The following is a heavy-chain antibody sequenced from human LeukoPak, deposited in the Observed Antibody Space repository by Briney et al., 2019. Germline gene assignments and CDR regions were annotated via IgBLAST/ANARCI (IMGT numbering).Heavy chain of an antibody. CDR3: ARGLCTSGRCSKYDY. Sequence: GGLRLSCTASRFTFSNYWMSWVRQAPGKGLEWVAKIKQDGSQRYYVDSVTGRFAISRDNAKNSLYLQMNSLRADDTAVYYCARGLCTSGRCSKYDYWGQGTLVTVSS. D-gene: IGHD2-15*01. J-gene: IGHJ4*02. CDR1: RFTFSNYW. V-gene: IGHV3-7*01. CDR2: IKQDGSQR.